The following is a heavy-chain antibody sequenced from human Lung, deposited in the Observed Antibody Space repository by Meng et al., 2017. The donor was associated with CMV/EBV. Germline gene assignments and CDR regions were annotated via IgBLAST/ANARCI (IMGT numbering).Heavy chain of an antibody. J-gene: IGHJ6*02. D-gene: IGHD3-22*01. Sequence: AVYGDSSTAYYWTWIRQPPGKGLEWIGEINQSGSTNYNPSLLSRVTISVDTSKNQFSLRLSSVTAADTAVYYCASNYDRSGNYYNNGMDVWXQGTTVTVSS. CDR2: INQSGST. V-gene: IGHV4-34*01. CDR1: GDSSTAYY. CDR3: ASNYDRSGNYYNNGMDV.